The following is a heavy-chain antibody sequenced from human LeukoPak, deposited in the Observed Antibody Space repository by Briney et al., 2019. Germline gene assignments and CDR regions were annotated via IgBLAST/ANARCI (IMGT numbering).Heavy chain of an antibody. J-gene: IGHJ5*02. Sequence: SETLSLTCTVSGGSISSYYWSWIRQPPGKGLEWIGYIYYSGSTNYNPSLKSRVTISVDTSKNQFSLKLSSVTAADTAVYYCAAQLVFVNRFDPWGQGTLVTVSS. D-gene: IGHD6-6*01. V-gene: IGHV4-59*01. CDR3: AAQLVFVNRFDP. CDR1: GGSISSYY. CDR2: IYYSGST.